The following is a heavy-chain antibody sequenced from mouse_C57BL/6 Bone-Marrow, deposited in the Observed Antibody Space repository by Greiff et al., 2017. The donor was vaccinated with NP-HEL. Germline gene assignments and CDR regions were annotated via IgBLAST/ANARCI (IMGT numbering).Heavy chain of an antibody. Sequence: VQLKQSGPELVKPGASVKISCKASGYTFTDYYMNWVKQSHGKSLEWIGDINPNNGGTSYNQKFKGKATLTVDKSSSTAYMELRSLTSEDSAVYYCARSYSAWFAYWGQGTLVTVSA. CDR3: ARSYSAWFAY. J-gene: IGHJ3*01. D-gene: IGHD2-10*01. CDR1: GYTFTDYY. V-gene: IGHV1-26*01. CDR2: INPNNGGT.